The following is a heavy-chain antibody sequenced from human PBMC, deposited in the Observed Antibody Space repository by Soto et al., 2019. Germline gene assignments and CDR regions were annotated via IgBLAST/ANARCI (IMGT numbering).Heavy chain of an antibody. D-gene: IGHD2-2*01. Sequence: QVQLQQSGPGLVKPSQTLSLTCAISGDSVSSNSAAWNWIRQSPSRGLEWLGRTYYRSKWYNDYAVSVKSRITINPDTSKNQFSLQLNSVTPEDTAVYYCARARAVVVPAAIPGWFDPWGQGTLVTVSS. CDR3: ARARAVVVPAAIPGWFDP. J-gene: IGHJ5*02. CDR2: TYYRSKWYN. V-gene: IGHV6-1*01. CDR1: GDSVSSNSAA.